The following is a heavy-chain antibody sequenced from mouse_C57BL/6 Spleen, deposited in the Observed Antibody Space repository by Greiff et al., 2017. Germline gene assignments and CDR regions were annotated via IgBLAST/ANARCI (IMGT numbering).Heavy chain of an antibody. V-gene: IGHV8-12*01. CDR2: IYWDDDK. CDR1: GFSLSTSGMG. J-gene: IGHJ4*01. CDR3: ARVRGNHYAMDY. D-gene: IGHD2-1*01. Sequence: QVTLKECGPGILQSSQTLSLTCSFSGFSLSTSGMGVSWIRQPSGKGLEWLAHIYWDDDKRYNPSLKSRLTISKDTSRNQVFLKITSVDTADTATYYGARVRGNHYAMDYWGQGTSVTVAS.